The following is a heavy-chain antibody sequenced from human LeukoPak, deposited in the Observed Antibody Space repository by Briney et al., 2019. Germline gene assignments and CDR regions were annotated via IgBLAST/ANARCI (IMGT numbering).Heavy chain of an antibody. J-gene: IGHJ5*02. CDR1: GFTLNSYD. CDR2: IGTAGDT. V-gene: IGHV3-13*01. CDR3: ARGYSSGWYP. D-gene: IGHD6-19*01. Sequence: GVSLRLSCAASGFTLNSYDMHWVRQATGKGLEWVSAIGTAGDTYYPGSVKGRFTISRENAKNSLYLQMNNLRAEDTAVYYCARGYSSGWYPWGQGTLVTVSS.